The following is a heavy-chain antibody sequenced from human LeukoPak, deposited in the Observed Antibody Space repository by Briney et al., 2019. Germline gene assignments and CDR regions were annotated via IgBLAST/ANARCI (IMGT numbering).Heavy chain of an antibody. CDR3: ATDDYRGLGY. Sequence: GGSLRLSCATSGITFSNYWMHWVRQAPGKGLVWVSHIIQDGSATFYADSVKGRFTISRDNAKNTVYPQMNSLRAEDTAVYYCATDDYRGLGYWGQGTLVTVSS. CDR2: IIQDGSAT. J-gene: IGHJ4*02. CDR1: GITFSNYW. V-gene: IGHV3-74*01. D-gene: IGHD3-16*01.